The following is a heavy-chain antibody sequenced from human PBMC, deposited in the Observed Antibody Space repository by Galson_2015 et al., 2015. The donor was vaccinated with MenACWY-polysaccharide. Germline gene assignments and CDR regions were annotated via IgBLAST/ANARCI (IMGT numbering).Heavy chain of an antibody. D-gene: IGHD6-13*01. CDR2: ISWNSGSI. Sequence: SLRLSCAASGFTFDDYAMHWVRQAPGKGLEWVSGISWNSGSIGYADSVKGRFTISRDNAKNSLYLQMNSLRAEDTALYYWAKDKWQLVRSGFTGYGMDVWGQGTTVTVSS. J-gene: IGHJ6*02. V-gene: IGHV3-9*01. CDR1: GFTFDDYA. CDR3: AKDKWQLVRSGFTGYGMDV.